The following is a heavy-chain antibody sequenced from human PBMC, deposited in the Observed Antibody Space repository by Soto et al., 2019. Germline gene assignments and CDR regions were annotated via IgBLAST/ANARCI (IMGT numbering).Heavy chain of an antibody. D-gene: IGHD3-10*01. Sequence: GASVKVSCKASGYTFTSYAMHWVRQAPGQRLEWMGWINAGNGNTKYSQKFQGRVTITRDTSASTAYMELSSLRSEDTAVYYCARGDVLLWFGESYGFDYWGQGTLVTAPQ. V-gene: IGHV1-3*01. CDR1: GYTFTSYA. CDR2: INAGNGNT. CDR3: ARGDVLLWFGESYGFDY. J-gene: IGHJ4*02.